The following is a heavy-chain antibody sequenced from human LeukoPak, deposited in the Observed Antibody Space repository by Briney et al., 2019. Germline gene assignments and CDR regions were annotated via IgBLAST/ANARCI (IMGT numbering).Heavy chain of an antibody. J-gene: IGHJ6*03. CDR1: GGTFSSYA. CDR2: IIPIFGTA. Sequence: SVKVSCKASGGTFSSYAISWVRQAPGQGLEWMGGIIPIFGTASYAQKFQGRVTMTRDTSTSTVYMELSSLRSEDTAVYYCARDRRITMVRYYYYYMDVWGKGTTVTISS. V-gene: IGHV1-69*05. CDR3: ARDRRITMVRYYYYYMDV. D-gene: IGHD3-10*01.